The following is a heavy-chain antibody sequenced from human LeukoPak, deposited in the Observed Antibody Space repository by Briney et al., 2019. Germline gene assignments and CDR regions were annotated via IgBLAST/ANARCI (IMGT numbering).Heavy chain of an antibody. V-gene: IGHV3-33*06. CDR1: GFTFSSHG. J-gene: IGHJ6*02. Sequence: GRSLRLSCAASGFTFSSHGMHWVRQAPGKGLEWVAVIWYDGSNKYYADSVKGRFTISRDNSKNTLYLQMNSLRAEDTAVYYCAKDHGSYCSGGNCYGMNVWGQGTTVTVSS. D-gene: IGHD2-15*01. CDR3: AKDHGSYCSGGNCYGMNV. CDR2: IWYDGSNK.